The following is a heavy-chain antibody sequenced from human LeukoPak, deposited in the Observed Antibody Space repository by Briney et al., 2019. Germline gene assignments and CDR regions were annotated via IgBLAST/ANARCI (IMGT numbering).Heavy chain of an antibody. CDR1: GFSFSNYW. CDR3: VRGGGVSGYDLLDY. D-gene: IGHD5-12*01. J-gene: IGHJ4*02. Sequence: PGGSLRLSCAASGFSFSNYWMTWVRQAPGKGLEWVAHINQDGSEEHYMDSVKARFTISRDNAKNSLSLQMNSLRAEDTAVYYCVRGGGVSGYDLLDYWGQGTLVTVSS. V-gene: IGHV3-7*01. CDR2: INQDGSEE.